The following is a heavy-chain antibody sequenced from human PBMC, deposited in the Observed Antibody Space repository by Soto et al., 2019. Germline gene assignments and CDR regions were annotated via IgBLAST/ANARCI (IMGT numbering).Heavy chain of an antibody. J-gene: IGHJ3*02. CDR3: ANLRPSNGGYYDSSGYYYDDAFDI. V-gene: IGHV3-30*18. CDR1: GFTFSSYG. D-gene: IGHD3-22*01. Sequence: QVQLVESGGGVVQPGRSLRLSCAASGFTFSSYGMHWVRQAPGKGLEWVAVISYDGSNKYYADSVKGRFTISRDNSKNTLYLQMNSLRAEDTAVYYCANLRPSNGGYYDSSGYYYDDAFDIWGQGTMVTVSS. CDR2: ISYDGSNK.